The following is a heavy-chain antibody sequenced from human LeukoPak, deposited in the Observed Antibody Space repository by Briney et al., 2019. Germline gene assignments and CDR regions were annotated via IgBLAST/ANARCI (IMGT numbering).Heavy chain of an antibody. CDR3: ARGNSGYDSSDY. CDR1: GGSISSYY. J-gene: IGHJ4*02. Sequence: SETLSLTCTVSGGSISSYYWSWIRQPPGKGLEWIGYIYYSGSTNYNPSLKSRVTISVDTSKNQFSLKLSSVTAADTAVYYCARGNSGYDSSDYWGQGTLVTVSS. D-gene: IGHD5-12*01. CDR2: IYYSGST. V-gene: IGHV4-59*01.